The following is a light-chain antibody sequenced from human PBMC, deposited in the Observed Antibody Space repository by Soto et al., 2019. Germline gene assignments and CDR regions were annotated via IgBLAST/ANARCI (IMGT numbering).Light chain of an antibody. Sequence: DIQMTQSPSSLSASVGDRVTITCRASQSISSYLNWDQQKPGKAPKLLIYAAFSLQSGVPSRFSGSGSGTDFTLTISSLPPEDFATYYCQQSYSTPPTFGQGTKVEIK. V-gene: IGKV1-39*01. J-gene: IGKJ1*01. CDR1: QSISSY. CDR3: QQSYSTPPT. CDR2: AAF.